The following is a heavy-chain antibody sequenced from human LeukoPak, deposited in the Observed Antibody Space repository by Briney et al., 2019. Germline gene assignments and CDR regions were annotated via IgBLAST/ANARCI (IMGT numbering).Heavy chain of an antibody. CDR1: GGSISSGGYY. CDR2: FSNSGST. J-gene: IGHJ5*02. Sequence: PSETLSLTCTVSGGSISSGGYYWSWIRQHPGKGLEWIGRFSNSGSTSYNPSLKSRVTISADTSKNQFSLKLSSVTAADTAVYYCARDGSGVWFDPWGQGTLVTVSS. CDR3: ARDGSGVWFDP. V-gene: IGHV4-61*02. D-gene: IGHD3-10*01.